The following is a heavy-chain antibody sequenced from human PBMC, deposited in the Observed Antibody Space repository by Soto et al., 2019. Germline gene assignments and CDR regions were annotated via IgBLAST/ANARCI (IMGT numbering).Heavy chain of an antibody. V-gene: IGHV3-33*01. CDR2: IRNDGSDK. CDR1: VFIFIPYG. J-gene: IGHJ3*02. CDR3: ARAPRMDPFDI. Sequence: GSLRLSCAASVFIFIPYGIHCVRHSPGKWLEWVALIRNDGSDKYYAESVTGRFTISRDNSKNTVYLQMNSLRAEDTALYFCARAPRMDPFDIWGQGTMVTVSS.